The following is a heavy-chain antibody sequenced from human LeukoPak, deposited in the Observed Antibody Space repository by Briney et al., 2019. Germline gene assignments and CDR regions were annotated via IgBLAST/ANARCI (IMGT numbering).Heavy chain of an antibody. CDR3: ARDPKLTVVVVAAIDAFDI. CDR1: GFTFSSYW. D-gene: IGHD2-15*01. CDR2: INDDGRST. J-gene: IGHJ3*02. V-gene: IGHV3-74*01. Sequence: GGSLRLSCAASGFTFSSYWMHWVRQAPGKGLVGVSRINDDGRSTSYADSVKGRFTISRDNAKNSLYPQMNSLRAEDTAVYYCARDPKLTVVVVAAIDAFDIWGQGTMVTVSS.